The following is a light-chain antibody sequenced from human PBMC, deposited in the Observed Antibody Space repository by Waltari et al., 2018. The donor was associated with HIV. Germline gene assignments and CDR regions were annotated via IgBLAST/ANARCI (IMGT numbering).Light chain of an antibody. J-gene: IGLJ2*01. CDR2: EDS. Sequence: SYELTQPPSVAVSPGQTARITCTGDALPKKYASWYQQKSGQAPVLVIYEDSKRPSGFPERCSGSSSGTTATLTISGAQVEDEADYYCDSTDNSGHHRVFGTGTKLTVL. CDR3: DSTDNSGHHRV. CDR1: ALPKKY. V-gene: IGLV3-10*01.